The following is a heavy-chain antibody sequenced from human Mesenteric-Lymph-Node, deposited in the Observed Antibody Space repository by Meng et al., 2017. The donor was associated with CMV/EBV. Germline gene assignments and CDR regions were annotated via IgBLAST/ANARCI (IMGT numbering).Heavy chain of an antibody. Sequence: FSRRNRRVGVGWNRKRPGKALEWLALIYWDDDKRYRQSLKSRLTSNKDTSKNQVVLTMTNMDPVDTATYYCAHQYSGSYYVWAYFDYWGQGALVTVSS. J-gene: IGHJ4*02. D-gene: IGHD1-26*01. CDR3: AHQYSGSYYVWAYFDY. V-gene: IGHV2-5*02. CDR1: FSRRNRRVG. CDR2: IYWDDDK.